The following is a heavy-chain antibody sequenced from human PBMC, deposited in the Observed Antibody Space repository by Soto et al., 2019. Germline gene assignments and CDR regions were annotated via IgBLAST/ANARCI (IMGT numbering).Heavy chain of an antibody. CDR2: ISYSGTT. CDR1: GVSVSSGSFY. J-gene: IGHJ4*02. D-gene: IGHD4-17*01. V-gene: IGHV4-61*01. Sequence: SETLSLTCTVSGVSVSSGSFYWAWIRQPPGKGLEWIGFISYSGTTNYNPSLKSRVTISVDTSRSQISLMASSLTAADTALYYCARGATVTQYDYWGQGTLVTVSS. CDR3: ARGATVTQYDY.